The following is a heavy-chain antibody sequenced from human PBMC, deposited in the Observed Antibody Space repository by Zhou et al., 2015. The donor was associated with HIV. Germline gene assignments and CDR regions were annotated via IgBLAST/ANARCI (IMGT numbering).Heavy chain of an antibody. Sequence: QVQLVQSGAEVKKPGSSVKVSCKASGGTFSSYAISWVRQAPGQGLEWMGGIIPIFGTANYAQKFQGRVTITADESTSTAYMELSSLRSEDTAVYYCARAPIKSKHIVVVTAIRYFDYWGQGTLVTVSS. D-gene: IGHD2-21*02. V-gene: IGHV1-69*01. CDR1: GGTFSSYA. CDR3: ARAPIKSKHIVVVTAIRYFDY. CDR2: IIPIFGTA. J-gene: IGHJ4*02.